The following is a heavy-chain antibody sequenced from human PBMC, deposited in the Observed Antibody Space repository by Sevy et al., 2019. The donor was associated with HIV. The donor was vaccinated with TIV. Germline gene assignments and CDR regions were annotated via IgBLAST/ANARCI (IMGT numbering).Heavy chain of an antibody. D-gene: IGHD6-13*01. J-gene: IGHJ4*02. CDR2: ISYIGST. CDR1: GGSVSSGNYY. CDR3: ARDRIDAAGGYFDY. Sequence: SETLSLTCTVSGGSVSSGNYYWTWIRQLPGKGLEWIGYISYIGSTNYNPSLKSRVTISIDTSKYQLSLRLSSVTATDTAVYYCARDRIDAAGGYFDYWGQGTLVTVSS. V-gene: IGHV4-61*01.